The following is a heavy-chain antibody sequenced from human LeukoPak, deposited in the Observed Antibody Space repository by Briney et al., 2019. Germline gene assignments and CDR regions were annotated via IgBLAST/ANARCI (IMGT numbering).Heavy chain of an antibody. CDR2: ITSSGTDM. Sequence: GGSLRLSCVASGFTFSTYYMHWFRQAPGKGLEWVSCITSSGTDMYYADSVRGRFTISRDNAKNSLYLEINSLRVEDTAVYYCARDAYNSYDYWGQGTLVTVSS. J-gene: IGHJ4*02. V-gene: IGHV3-21*01. CDR1: GFTFSTYY. D-gene: IGHD5-24*01. CDR3: ARDAYNSYDY.